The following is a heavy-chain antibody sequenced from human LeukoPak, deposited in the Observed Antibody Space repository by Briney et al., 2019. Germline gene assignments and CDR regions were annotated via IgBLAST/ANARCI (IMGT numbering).Heavy chain of an antibody. D-gene: IGHD4-23*01. V-gene: IGHV3-23*01. J-gene: IGHJ3*02. CDR2: ISGSGGST. CDR3: AREARAVVTDDDAFDI. CDR1: GFTFSSYA. Sequence: PGGSLRLSCAASGFTFSSYAMNWVRQAPGKGLEGVSAISGSGGSTYYADSVKGRFTISRDNAKNSLYLQMNSLRAEDTAVYYCAREARAVVTDDDAFDIWGQGTMVTVPS.